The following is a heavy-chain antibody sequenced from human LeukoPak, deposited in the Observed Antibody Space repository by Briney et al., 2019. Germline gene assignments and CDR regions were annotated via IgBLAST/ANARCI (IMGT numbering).Heavy chain of an antibody. Sequence: GGSLRLSCAASGFTFSSYWMSWVRQAPGKGLEWVANIKQDGSEKYYVDSVKGRFTISRDNAKNSLYLQMNSLRAEDTAVYYCARDGPPAMGFGEYYFDYWGQGTLVTVSS. J-gene: IGHJ4*02. D-gene: IGHD3-10*01. CDR1: GFTFSSYW. V-gene: IGHV3-7*01. CDR3: ARDGPPAMGFGEYYFDY. CDR2: IKQDGSEK.